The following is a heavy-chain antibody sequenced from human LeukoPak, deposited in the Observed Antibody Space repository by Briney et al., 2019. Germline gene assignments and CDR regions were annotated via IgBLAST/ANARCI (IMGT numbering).Heavy chain of an antibody. CDR1: GGSISSSSYY. D-gene: IGHD2-2*01. Sequence: PSETLSLTCTVSGGSISSSSYYWGWIRQPPGKGLEWIGSIYYSGSTYYNPSLKSRVTISVDTSKNQFSLKLSSVTAADTAVYYCARAEGYCSSTSCYYSRGAFDYWGQGTLVTVSS. CDR3: ARAEGYCSSTSCYYSRGAFDY. J-gene: IGHJ4*02. CDR2: IYYSGST. V-gene: IGHV4-39*01.